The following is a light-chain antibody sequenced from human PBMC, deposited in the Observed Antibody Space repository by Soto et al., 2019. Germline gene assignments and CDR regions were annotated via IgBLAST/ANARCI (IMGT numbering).Light chain of an antibody. CDR3: QHYGTSSLFT. Sequence: EIVLTQSPGTLSLSPGERATLSCRASQTVTSSYLDWYQQKPGQAPRLLIYGVLNRATGIPDRFSGRGSGTDFTLTISRLEPEDFAVYYCQHYGTSSLFTFGPGTKLDIK. V-gene: IGKV3-20*01. J-gene: IGKJ3*01. CDR2: GVL. CDR1: QTVTSSY.